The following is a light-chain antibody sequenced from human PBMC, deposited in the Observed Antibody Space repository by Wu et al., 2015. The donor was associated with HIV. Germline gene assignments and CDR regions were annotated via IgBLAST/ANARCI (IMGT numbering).Light chain of an antibody. J-gene: IGKJ1*01. Sequence: EVVLTQSPGTLSVSPGERATLSCRASHNVNSNLAWYQQIPGQAPRLLIYDASTRATGIPARFSGSGSGTEFTLTISSMQSEDFAAYYCQQFNDWPTWTFGQGTKVEIK. CDR3: QQFNDWPTWT. V-gene: IGKV3-15*01. CDR2: DAS. CDR1: HNVNSN.